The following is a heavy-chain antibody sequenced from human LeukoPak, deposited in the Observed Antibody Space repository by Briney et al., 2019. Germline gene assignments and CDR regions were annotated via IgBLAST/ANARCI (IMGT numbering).Heavy chain of an antibody. CDR2: IIPILGIA. J-gene: IGHJ4*02. D-gene: IGHD3-10*01. CDR3: ARGVVRGADTYYFDY. Sequence: GASVKVSCKASGGTFSSYAISWVRQAPGQGLEWMGRIIPILGIANYAQKFQGRVTITADKSTSTAYMELSSLRSEDTAVYYCARGVVRGADTYYFDYWGQGTLVTVSS. CDR1: GGTFSSYA. V-gene: IGHV1-69*04.